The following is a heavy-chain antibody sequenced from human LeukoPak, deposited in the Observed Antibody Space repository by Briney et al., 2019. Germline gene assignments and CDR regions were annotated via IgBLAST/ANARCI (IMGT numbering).Heavy chain of an antibody. V-gene: IGHV4-34*01. D-gene: IGHD6-13*01. CDR1: GFTFSNAW. Sequence: GSLRLSCAASGFTFSNAWMSWIRQPPGKGLEWIGEINHSGSTNYNPSLKSRVTISVDTSKNQFSLKLSSVTAADTAVYYCARKSWYNWFDPWGQGTLVTVSS. CDR3: ARKSWYNWFDP. J-gene: IGHJ5*02. CDR2: INHSGST.